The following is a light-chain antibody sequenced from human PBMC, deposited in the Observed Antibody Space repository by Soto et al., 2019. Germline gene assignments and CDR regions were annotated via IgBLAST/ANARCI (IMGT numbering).Light chain of an antibody. CDR3: QKYNSAPRIT. CDR2: AAS. Sequence: DIQMTQSPSSLSASVGDRVTITCRASQAIINYLAWYQQKPGKVPKLLIYAASTLQSGVLSRFSGSGSVTDFTLTISSLQPEYVATYYCQKYNSAPRITFGQGTRLEIK. J-gene: IGKJ5*01. CDR1: QAIINY. V-gene: IGKV1-27*01.